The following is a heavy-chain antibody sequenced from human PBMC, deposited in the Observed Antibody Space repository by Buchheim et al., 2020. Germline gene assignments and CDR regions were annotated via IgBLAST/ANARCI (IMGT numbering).Heavy chain of an antibody. D-gene: IGHD3-3*01. CDR3: ARGVRSFWSGYYTRYFFGY. CDR1: GGSFSGYY. V-gene: IGHV4-34*01. Sequence: QVQLQESGPGLVKPSETLSLTCAVYGGSFSGYYWSWIRQPPGKGLEWIGEINHSGSTNYNPSLKSRVTISVDTSKNQFSLKLSSVTAADTAVYYFARGVRSFWSGYYTRYFFGYWGQGTL. CDR2: INHSGST. J-gene: IGHJ4*02.